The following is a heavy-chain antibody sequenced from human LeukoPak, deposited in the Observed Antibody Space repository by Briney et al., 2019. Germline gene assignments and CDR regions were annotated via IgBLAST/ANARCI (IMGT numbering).Heavy chain of an antibody. V-gene: IGHV3-30-3*01. CDR3: AKGSSWSSRYFDY. Sequence: GSLRLSCAASGFTFSNYPMHWVRQAPGKGLEWVAVISYDGSNEYYADSVKGRFTISRDNSKNTLYLQMNSLGAEDTAVYYCAKGSSWSSRYFDYWGQGTLVTVSS. CDR2: ISYDGSNE. D-gene: IGHD6-13*01. CDR1: GFTFSNYP. J-gene: IGHJ4*02.